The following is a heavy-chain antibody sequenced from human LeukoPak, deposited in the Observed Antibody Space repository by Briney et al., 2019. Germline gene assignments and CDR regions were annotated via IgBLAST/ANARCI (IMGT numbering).Heavy chain of an antibody. D-gene: IGHD6-6*01. CDR1: GYSFTSYW. CDR2: IYPGDSDT. J-gene: IGHJ6*02. V-gene: IGHV5-51*01. CDR3: ARLEKPYSSSYGMDV. Sequence: GESLKISCKGSGYSFTSYWLGWVRQMPGKGLEWVGNIYPGDSDTRYSPSFQGQVTISADKSISTAYLQWSSLKASDTAMYYCARLEKPYSSSYGMDVWGQGTTVTVSS.